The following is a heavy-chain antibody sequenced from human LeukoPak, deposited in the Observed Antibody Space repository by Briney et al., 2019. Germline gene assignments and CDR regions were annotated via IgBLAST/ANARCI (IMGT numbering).Heavy chain of an antibody. Sequence: PSETLSLTCIVSADAITSHYYWGWIRQPPGKGGKGLEWIASVYHSGANYVNPSLKSRVTTSVDTSKSHFYLTLTSVTAADTAVYFCARASFASGSYFDLWGQGTLITVSS. CDR3: ARASFASGSYFDL. J-gene: IGHJ4*02. CDR2: VYHSGAN. CDR1: ADAITSHYY. D-gene: IGHD3-10*01. V-gene: IGHV4-38-2*02.